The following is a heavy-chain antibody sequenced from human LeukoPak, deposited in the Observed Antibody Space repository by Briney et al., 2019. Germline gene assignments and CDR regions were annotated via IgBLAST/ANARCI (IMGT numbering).Heavy chain of an antibody. CDR3: ARGTRITIFGVVTISNWFDP. V-gene: IGHV4-34*01. D-gene: IGHD3-3*01. Sequence: PSETLSLTCAVYGGSFSGYYWSWIRQPPGKGLEWIGEINHSGSTYYNPSLKSRVTISVDTSKNQFSLKLSSVTAADTAVYYCARGTRITIFGVVTISNWFDPWGQGTLVTVSS. CDR2: INHSGST. CDR1: GGSFSGYY. J-gene: IGHJ5*02.